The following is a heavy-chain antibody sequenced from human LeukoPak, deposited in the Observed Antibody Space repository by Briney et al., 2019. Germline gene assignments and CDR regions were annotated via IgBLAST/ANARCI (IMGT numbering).Heavy chain of an antibody. D-gene: IGHD2-2*01. J-gene: IGHJ5*02. CDR2: IDPSDSYT. Sequence: GESLKISCKGSGYSFTSYWISWVRQIRGQGMEWMGRIDPSDSYTNSSPSFQGHVTISADQSSSTAYLQWSSLKASDTAMYYCARLAGVVRAAMSGMAPGKWFDPWGQGTLVTVSS. CDR1: GYSFTSYW. V-gene: IGHV5-10-1*01. CDR3: ARLAGVVRAAMSGMAPGKWFDP.